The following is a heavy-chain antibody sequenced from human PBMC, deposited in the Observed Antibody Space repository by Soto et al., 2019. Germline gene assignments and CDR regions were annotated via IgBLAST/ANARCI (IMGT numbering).Heavy chain of an antibody. CDR2: IYPGDSDT. D-gene: IGHD2-2*02. Sequence: GESLKISCKGSGYSFTSYWIGWVRQMPGKGLEWMGIIYPGDSDTRYSPSFQGQVTISADKSISTAYLQWSSLKASDTAMYYCARLGVVVPAAISWFDPWGQGTLVTVSS. CDR3: ARLGVVVPAAISWFDP. J-gene: IGHJ5*02. V-gene: IGHV5-51*01. CDR1: GYSFTSYW.